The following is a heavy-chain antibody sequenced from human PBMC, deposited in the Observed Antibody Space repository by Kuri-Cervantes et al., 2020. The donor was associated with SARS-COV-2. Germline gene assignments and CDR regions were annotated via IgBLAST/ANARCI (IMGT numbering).Heavy chain of an antibody. V-gene: IGHV1-45*01. D-gene: IGHD5-24*01. J-gene: IGHJ3*02. CDR1: GYTFTGYY. CDR2: ITPFNGNT. CDR3: ARSGPGAISREDGALDI. Sequence: SVKVSCKASGYTFTGYYMHWVRQAPGQGLEWMGWITPFNGNTKYAQKSQDRVTITRDRSMNTAYMELNILRSEDTAMYYCARSGPGAISREDGALDIWGQGTMVTVSS.